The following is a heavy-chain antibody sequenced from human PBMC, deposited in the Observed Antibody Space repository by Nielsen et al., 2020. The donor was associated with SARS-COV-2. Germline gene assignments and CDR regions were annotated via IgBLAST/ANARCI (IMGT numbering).Heavy chain of an antibody. V-gene: IGHV4-61*02. D-gene: IGHD6-19*01. CDR1: HGSINSTTYS. CDR2: SYTSGST. CDR3: AKDYSSGWYDAFDI. J-gene: IGHJ3*02. Sequence: SETLSLTCTVSHGSINSTTYSWNWIRQPAGKGLEGIGRSYTSGSTNYKPSLESRVTTSLDMFKNQFSLKLTSVTAADSALYYCAKDYSSGWYDAFDIWGQGTRVTVSS.